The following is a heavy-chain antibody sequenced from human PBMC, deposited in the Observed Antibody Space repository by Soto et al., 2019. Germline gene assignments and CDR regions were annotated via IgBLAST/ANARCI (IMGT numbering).Heavy chain of an antibody. D-gene: IGHD2-21*01. CDR3: VRDNNRYSEGTLYYYYYYGMDV. Sequence: GGSLRLSCAASGFTVSSNYMSWVRQAPGKGLEWVSVIYSGGSTYYADSVKGRFTISRDNSKNTLYLQMNSLRAEDTAVYYCVRDNNRYSEGTLYYYYYYGMDVWGQGTTVTVSS. J-gene: IGHJ6*02. CDR1: GFTVSSNY. CDR2: IYSGGST. V-gene: IGHV3-53*01.